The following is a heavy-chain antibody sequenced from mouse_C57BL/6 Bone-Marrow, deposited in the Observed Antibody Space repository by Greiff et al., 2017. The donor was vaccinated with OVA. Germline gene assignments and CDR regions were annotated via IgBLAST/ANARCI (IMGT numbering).Heavy chain of an antibody. CDR1: GFSLTSYG. D-gene: IGHD3-1*01. CDR2: IWSGGST. V-gene: IGHV2-2*01. J-gene: IGHJ3*01. CDR3: ARNSGYGRFAY. Sequence: VQLQQSGPGLVQPSQSLSITCTVSGFSLTSYGVHWVRQSPGKGLEWLGVIWSGGSTGYNAAFISRMSISKDNSKSQVFFKMNSLQADDTAIYYCARNSGYGRFAYWGQGTLVTVSA.